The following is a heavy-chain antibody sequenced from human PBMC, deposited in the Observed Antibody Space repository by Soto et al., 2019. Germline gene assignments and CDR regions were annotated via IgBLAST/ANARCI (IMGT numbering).Heavy chain of an antibody. D-gene: IGHD2-21*02. CDR3: AQDGSWGDHYYFHN. V-gene: IGHV3-23*01. Sequence: EVQLLESGGGLVRPGGSLRLSCRVSGFMFSSYAMTWVRQVLGKGLEWVSSISGSGGSTYYSDSVRGRFTISRDNSKKVLYLEMNRLKGDDTAVYFCAQDGSWGDHYYFHNWGQGTLVTVSS. CDR1: GFMFSSYA. CDR2: ISGSGGST. J-gene: IGHJ4*02.